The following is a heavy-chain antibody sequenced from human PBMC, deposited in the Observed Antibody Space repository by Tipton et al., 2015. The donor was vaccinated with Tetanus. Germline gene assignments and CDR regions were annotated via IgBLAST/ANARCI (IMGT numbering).Heavy chain of an antibody. V-gene: IGHV4-59*01. CDR1: GGSISSYY. CDR2: VHHSGRT. J-gene: IGHJ3*02. Sequence: TLSLTCSVSGGSISSYYWTWIRQPPGRGLEWIGFVHHSGRTNYSPSLRSRVSLSVDTSKNQFSLNLSSVTAADTAVYYCARIGWPQQNKPAFDIWGQGTAVTVSS. CDR3: ARIGWPQQNKPAFDI. D-gene: IGHD6-19*01.